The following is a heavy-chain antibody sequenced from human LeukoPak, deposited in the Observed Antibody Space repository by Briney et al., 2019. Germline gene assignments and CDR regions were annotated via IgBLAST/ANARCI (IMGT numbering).Heavy chain of an antibody. V-gene: IGHV3-9*01. D-gene: IGHD2-2*01. Sequence: GRSLRLSCAASGFTFDDYAMHWVRQAPGKGLEWVSGISWNSGSINYADSVKGRFTISRDNAKNSLYLQMNSLRAEDTAFYYCVKERSRTGYFDYWGRGTLVTVSS. CDR1: GFTFDDYA. J-gene: IGHJ4*02. CDR3: VKERSRTGYFDY. CDR2: ISWNSGSI.